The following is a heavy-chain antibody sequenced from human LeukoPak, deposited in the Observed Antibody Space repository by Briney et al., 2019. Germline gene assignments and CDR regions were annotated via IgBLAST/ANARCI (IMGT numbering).Heavy chain of an antibody. V-gene: IGHV3-21*01. J-gene: IGHJ4*02. CDR1: GFTFSNYN. CDR2: ISSSSNYI. CDR3: ARRSPNYYFDY. Sequence: GGSLRLSCAASGFTFSNYNMNWVRQAPGKGLEWVSSISSSSNYIYYADSVKGRFTISRDNAKNSLYLQMNSLRAEDTAVYYCARRSPNYYFDYWGQRTPVTVSS.